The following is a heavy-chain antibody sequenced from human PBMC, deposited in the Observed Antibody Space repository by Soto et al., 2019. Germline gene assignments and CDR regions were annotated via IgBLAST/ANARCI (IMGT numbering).Heavy chain of an antibody. CDR1: GFTFSSYS. CDR3: ARVRGYCSRTTCPVGDDFDI. D-gene: IGHD2-2*01. Sequence: EVQLEESGGGLVQPGGSLRLSCAASGFTFSSYSMTWVRQAPGRGLEWLSYITSSSTTIYYADSLKGRFTISRDNAKNSLYLQMNTLRAEDTSVYYCARVRGYCSRTTCPVGDDFDIWGQGTMVTVSS. CDR2: ITSSSTTI. J-gene: IGHJ3*02. V-gene: IGHV3-48*01.